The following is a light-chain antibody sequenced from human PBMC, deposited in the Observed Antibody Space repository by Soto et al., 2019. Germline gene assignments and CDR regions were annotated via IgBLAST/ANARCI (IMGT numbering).Light chain of an antibody. CDR2: YNK. V-gene: IGLV1-44*01. Sequence: QSALTQSTSTSGTPGQRITISCSGSFSNIGSNSVSWYQHLPGTAPKLLISYNKKRPSGVPDRFSASKSGTSASLAISGLHSEDEADYYCAAWDDSVDNYVFGSGTKVTVL. CDR3: AAWDDSVDNYV. J-gene: IGLJ1*01. CDR1: FSNIGSNS.